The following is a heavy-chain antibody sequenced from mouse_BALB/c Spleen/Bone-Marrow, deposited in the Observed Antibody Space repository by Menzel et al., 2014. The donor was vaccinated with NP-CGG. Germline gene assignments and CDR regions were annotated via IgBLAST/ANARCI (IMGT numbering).Heavy chain of an antibody. D-gene: IGHD1-1*01. V-gene: IGHV14-3*02. J-gene: IGHJ3*01. CDR3: AKYYYGNSLFAY. CDR1: GFNIKDTY. CDR2: IDPANGNT. Sequence: EVQLQQSGAELVKPGASVKLSCTASGFNIKDTYMHWVKQRPEQGLEWIGRIDPANGNTKYDPKFQGKATITADTSSHTAYLQLSSLTSEDTAVYYCAKYYYGNSLFAYWGQGTLVTVPA.